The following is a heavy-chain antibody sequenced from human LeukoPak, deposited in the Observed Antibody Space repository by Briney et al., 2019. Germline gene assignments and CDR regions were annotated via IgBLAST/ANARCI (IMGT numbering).Heavy chain of an antibody. CDR2: IRAKTYGGTT. J-gene: IGHJ4*02. Sequence: PGGSLRLSCTASGFTFGDYAMSWFRQAPGKGLEWVGFIRAKTYGGTTQYAASVKDRFTISRDDSESIAYLQMNSLKTEDTAIYYCARADYGGNAGGFWGQGTLVTVSS. CDR3: ARADYGGNAGGF. CDR1: GFTFGDYA. V-gene: IGHV3-49*03. D-gene: IGHD4-23*01.